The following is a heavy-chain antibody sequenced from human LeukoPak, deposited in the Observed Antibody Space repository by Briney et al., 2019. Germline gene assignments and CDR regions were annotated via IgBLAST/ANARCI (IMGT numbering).Heavy chain of an antibody. V-gene: IGHV4-59*13. J-gene: IGHJ5*02. CDR2: ISYIGNT. Sequence: SETLSLTCTVSGGSISSYHWSWIRQPPGKGLEWIGYISYIGNTNYNPSLKSRVTISIDTPKNQFSLKLTSVTAAGTAVYYCARGRGQQWLEPFDPWGQGTLVTVSS. CDR3: ARGRGQQWLEPFDP. D-gene: IGHD6-19*01. CDR1: GGSISSYH.